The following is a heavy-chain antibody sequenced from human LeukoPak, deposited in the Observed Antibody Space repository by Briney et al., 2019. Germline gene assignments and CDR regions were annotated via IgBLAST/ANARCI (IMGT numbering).Heavy chain of an antibody. CDR2: ISYDGSNK. D-gene: IGHD3-3*01. CDR3: ARAKMGYDFWSGLDY. Sequence: PGGSLRLSCAASGFTFSSYGMHWVRQAPGKGLEWVAVISYDGSNKYYADSVKGRFTISRDNSKNTLYLQMNSLRAEDTAVYYCARAKMGYDFWSGLDYWGQGTLVTVSS. V-gene: IGHV3-30*03. J-gene: IGHJ4*02. CDR1: GFTFSSYG.